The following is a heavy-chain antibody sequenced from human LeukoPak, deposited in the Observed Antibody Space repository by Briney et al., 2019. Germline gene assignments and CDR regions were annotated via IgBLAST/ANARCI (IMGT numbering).Heavy chain of an antibody. J-gene: IGHJ3*02. D-gene: IGHD3-9*01. V-gene: IGHV1-18*01. CDR1: GYTFTTYG. CDR2: ISPYNGNT. CDR3: ARDIGDYDILTGYLIPDAFDI. Sequence: ASVKVSCKASGYTFTTYGISWVRQAPGQGLEWMGWISPYNGNTKYAQKVQGRVTMTTDTSTSTAYMELRSLRSDDTAVYYCARDIGDYDILTGYLIPDAFDIWGQGTVVTVSS.